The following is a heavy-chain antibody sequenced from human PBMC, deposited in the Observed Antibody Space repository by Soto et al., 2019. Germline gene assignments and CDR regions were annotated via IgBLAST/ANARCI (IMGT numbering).Heavy chain of an antibody. CDR3: ARPLGGAFDI. CDR2: INHSGST. Sequence: QVQLQQWGAGLLKPSETLSLTCAVYGGSFSGYYWSWIRQPPGKGLEWIGEINHSGSTNYNPSLKSRVTISVDPSKNQFSLTLSSVTAAGTAVYYCARPLGGAFDIWGQGTMVTVSS. CDR1: GGSFSGYY. V-gene: IGHV4-34*01. J-gene: IGHJ3*02. D-gene: IGHD3-16*01.